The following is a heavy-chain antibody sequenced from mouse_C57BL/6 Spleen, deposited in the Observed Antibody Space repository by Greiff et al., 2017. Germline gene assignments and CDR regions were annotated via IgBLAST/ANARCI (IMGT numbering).Heavy chain of an antibody. J-gene: IGHJ2*01. Sequence: EVQLQQSGAELVRPGASVKLSCTASGFNIKDYYMHWVKQRPEQGLEWIGRIDPEDGDTEYAPKFQGKATMTAYTSSNTAYLQLRSLTSEDTAVYYCTTGYSNIFDYWGQGTTLTVSS. CDR2: IDPEDGDT. CDR1: GFNIKDYY. CDR3: TTGYSNIFDY. D-gene: IGHD2-5*01. V-gene: IGHV14-1*01.